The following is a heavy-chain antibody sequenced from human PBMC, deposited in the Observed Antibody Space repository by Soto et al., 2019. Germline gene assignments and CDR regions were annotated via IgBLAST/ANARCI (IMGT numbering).Heavy chain of an antibody. V-gene: IGHV4-34*01. Sequence: SETLSLTCAVYGGSSSSYYWSWIRQPPGKGLEWIGEVYHSGGANYNPSLKSRVTISEDTSKNQFSLKLKSVTAADTAVYYCGAVASSADFYGKDVWGQGTTVTVSS. CDR3: GAVASSADFYGKDV. D-gene: IGHD6-19*01. CDR2: VYHSGGA. CDR1: GGSSSSYY. J-gene: IGHJ6*02.